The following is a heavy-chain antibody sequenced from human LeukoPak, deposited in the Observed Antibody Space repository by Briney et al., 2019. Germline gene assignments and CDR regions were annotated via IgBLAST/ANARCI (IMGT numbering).Heavy chain of an antibody. J-gene: IGHJ4*02. CDR1: GYTFTGYY. V-gene: IGHV1-2*02. Sequence: GASVKVSCKASGYTFTGYYMHWVRQAPGQGLEWMGWINPNSGGTNYAQKFQGRVTMTRDTSISTAYMELSRLRSDDTAVYHCARGGSSQQQLVSGNFDYWGQGTLVTVSS. CDR3: ARGGSSQQQLVSGNFDY. D-gene: IGHD6-13*01. CDR2: INPNSGGT.